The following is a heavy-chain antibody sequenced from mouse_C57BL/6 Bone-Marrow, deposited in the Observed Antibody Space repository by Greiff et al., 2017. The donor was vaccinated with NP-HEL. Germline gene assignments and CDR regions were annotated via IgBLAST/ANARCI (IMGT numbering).Heavy chain of an antibody. V-gene: IGHV1-15*01. CDR1: GYTFTDYE. CDR2: IDPETGGT. D-gene: IGHD2-4*01. J-gene: IGHJ2*01. CDR3: TAYDYDGGGFDY. Sequence: VQLQQSGAELVRPGASVTLSCKASGYTFTDYEMHWVKQTPVHGLEWIGAIDPETGGTAYNQKFKGKAILTADKSSSTAYMELRSLTSEDSAVYYCTAYDYDGGGFDYWGQGTTLTVSS.